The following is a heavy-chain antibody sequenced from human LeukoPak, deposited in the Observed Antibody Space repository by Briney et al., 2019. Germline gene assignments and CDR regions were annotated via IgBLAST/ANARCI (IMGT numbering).Heavy chain of an antibody. CDR2: MSYDGSNK. J-gene: IGHJ4*02. CDR1: GFTFSSYA. Sequence: PGGSLRLSCAASGFTFSSYAMHWVRQAPGKGLEWVAVMSYDGSNKYYADSVKGRFTISRDNSKNTLYLQMNSLRAEDTAVYYCARGVVVAATDYWGQGTLVTVSS. D-gene: IGHD2-15*01. CDR3: ARGVVVAATDY. V-gene: IGHV3-30-3*01.